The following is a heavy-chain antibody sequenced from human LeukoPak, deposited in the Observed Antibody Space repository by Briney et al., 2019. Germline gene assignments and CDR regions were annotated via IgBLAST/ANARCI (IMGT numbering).Heavy chain of an antibody. J-gene: IGHJ1*01. Sequence: GGSLRLSCAASGFTFSSYAMSWVRQAPGKGLEWVSAISGSGGSTYYADSVKGRFTISRDNSKNTLYLQMNSLRAEDTAVYYCAKCLLNPSGIAARPLYFQHWGQGTLVTVSS. CDR1: GFTFSSYA. CDR2: ISGSGGST. V-gene: IGHV3-23*01. CDR3: AKCLLNPSGIAARPLYFQH. D-gene: IGHD6-6*01.